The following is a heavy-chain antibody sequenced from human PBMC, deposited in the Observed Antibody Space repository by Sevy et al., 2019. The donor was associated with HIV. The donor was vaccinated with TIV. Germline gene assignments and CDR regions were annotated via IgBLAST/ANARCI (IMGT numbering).Heavy chain of an antibody. CDR2: TYYRSKWYN. CDR1: GDSVSSNSAA. CDR3: ARDPDGSSSGGDVY. Sequence: SQTVSLTCGISGDSVSSNSAAWNWIRQSPSRGLEWLGRTYYRSKWYNDYAVSVKSRITINPDTSKNQFSLQLNSVTPADTAVYYCARDPDGSSSGGDVYWGQGTLVTVSS. D-gene: IGHD6-19*01. J-gene: IGHJ4*02. V-gene: IGHV6-1*01.